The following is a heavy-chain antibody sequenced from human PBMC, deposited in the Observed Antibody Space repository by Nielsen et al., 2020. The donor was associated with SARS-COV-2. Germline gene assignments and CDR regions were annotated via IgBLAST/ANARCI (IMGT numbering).Heavy chain of an antibody. CDR1: GGSISSYY. CDR3: AKKARDGSGCFDI. CDR2: ISGSGGST. J-gene: IGHJ3*02. Sequence: ETLSLTCTVSGGSISSYYWSWIRQPPGKGLEWVSAISGSGGSTYYADSVKGRFTISRDNSKNTLYLQMNSLRAEDTAVYYCAKKARDGSGCFDIWGQGTMVTVSS. V-gene: IGHV3-23*01. D-gene: IGHD6-19*01.